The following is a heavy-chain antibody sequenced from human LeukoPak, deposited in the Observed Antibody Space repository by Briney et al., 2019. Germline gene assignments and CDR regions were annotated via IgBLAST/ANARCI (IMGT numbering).Heavy chain of an antibody. D-gene: IGHD1-26*01. CDR2: IYPSGST. J-gene: IGHJ4*02. Sequence: SETLSLTCTVSGYSISSGYYWGWIRQPPGKGLEWIGSIYPSGSTYYNPSLKSRVTISVDTSKNRFSLKLSSVTAADTAVYFCARVGIDSGSFADFDYWGQGTLVTVSS. CDR1: GYSISSGYY. V-gene: IGHV4-38-2*02. CDR3: ARVGIDSGSFADFDY.